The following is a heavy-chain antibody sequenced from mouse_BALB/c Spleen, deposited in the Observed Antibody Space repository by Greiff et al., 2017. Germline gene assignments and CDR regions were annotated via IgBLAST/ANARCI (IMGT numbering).Heavy chain of an antibody. CDR2: IWGDGST. Sequence: VQLQESGPGLVAPSQSLSITCTVSGFSLTGYGVNWVRQPPGKGLEWLGMIWGDGSTDYNSALKSRLSISKDNSKSQVFLKMNSLQTDDTARYYCARGEYYYGSSRVWFAYWGQGTLVTVSA. CDR3: ARGEYYYGSSRVWFAY. V-gene: IGHV2-6-7*02. CDR1: GFSLTGYG. D-gene: IGHD1-1*01. J-gene: IGHJ3*01.